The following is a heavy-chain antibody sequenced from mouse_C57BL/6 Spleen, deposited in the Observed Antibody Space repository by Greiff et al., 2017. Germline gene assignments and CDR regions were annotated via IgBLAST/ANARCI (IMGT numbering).Heavy chain of an antibody. CDR2: IHPNSGST. D-gene: IGHD1-1*01. V-gene: IGHV1-64*01. CDR1: GYTFTSYW. Sequence: VQLQQSGAELVKPGASVKLSCKASGYTFTSYWMHWVKQRPGQGLEWIGMIHPNSGSTNYNEKFKSKATLTVDKSSSPAYMQLSSLTSEDSAVYYCARWGGNAWFAYWGQGTLVTVSA. J-gene: IGHJ3*01. CDR3: ARWGGNAWFAY.